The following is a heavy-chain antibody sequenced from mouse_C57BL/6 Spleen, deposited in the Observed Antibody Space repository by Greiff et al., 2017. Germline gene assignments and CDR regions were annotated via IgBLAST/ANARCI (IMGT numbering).Heavy chain of an antibody. CDR1: GYSFTDYN. V-gene: IGHV1-39*01. CDR2: INPNYGTP. Sequence: EVQLQQSGPELVKPGASVKISCKASGYSFTDYNMNWVKQSNGKSLEWIGVINPNYGTPSYNQRFKGKATLTVDQSSSTAYMQLNSLTSEDSSVYYWARDSYYGISYPAYGGQGTLVSVSA. D-gene: IGHD1-1*01. J-gene: IGHJ3*01. CDR3: ARDSYYGISYPAY.